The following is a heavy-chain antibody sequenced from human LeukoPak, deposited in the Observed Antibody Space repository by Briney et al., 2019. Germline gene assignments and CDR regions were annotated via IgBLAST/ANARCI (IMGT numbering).Heavy chain of an antibody. J-gene: IGHJ4*02. V-gene: IGHV3-48*03. Sequence: GGSLRLSCAGSGFTFSSYEMNWVRQAPGKGLERVSYIRGSGTTISYADSVKGRFTISRDNAKNSLYLQMNSLRGEDTAIYYCARAAGDYVRFDYWGQGTLVTVSS. CDR3: ARAAGDYVRFDY. CDR1: GFTFSSYE. CDR2: IRGSGTTI. D-gene: IGHD4-17*01.